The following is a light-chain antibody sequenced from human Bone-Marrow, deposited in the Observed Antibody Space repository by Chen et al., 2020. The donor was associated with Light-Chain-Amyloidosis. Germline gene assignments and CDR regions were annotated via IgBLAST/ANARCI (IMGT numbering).Light chain of an antibody. CDR3: KQSYSMSLIT. J-gene: IGKJ5*01. CDR1: QRISNY. CDR2: AAS. V-gene: IGKV1-39*01. Sequence: DIQMTQSPSSLSASVGDRVTITCRASQRISNYLNWYQQKPGKAPKLLIHAASTLQSGVPLRFSGSGSGTDFILTISSVQPEDFAIYYCKQSYSMSLITFGQETRLEIK.